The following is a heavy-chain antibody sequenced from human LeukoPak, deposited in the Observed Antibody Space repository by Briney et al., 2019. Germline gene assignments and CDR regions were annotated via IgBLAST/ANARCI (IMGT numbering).Heavy chain of an antibody. Sequence: SETLSLTCAVSGGSLSSSSYYWGWIRQPPGKGLEWIGSIYYSGSTYYNPSLKSRATISVDTSKNQFSLKLSSVTAADTAVYYCARPTPYSMDVWGQGTTVTVS. CDR1: GGSLSSSSYY. CDR2: IYYSGST. V-gene: IGHV4-39*01. CDR3: ARPTPYSMDV. J-gene: IGHJ6*02.